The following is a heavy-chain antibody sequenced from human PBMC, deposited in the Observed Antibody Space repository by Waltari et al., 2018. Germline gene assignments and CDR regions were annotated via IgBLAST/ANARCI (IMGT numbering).Heavy chain of an antibody. CDR3: ARVSGLRFRGPGYYYYGMDV. V-gene: IGHV4-59*01. Sequence: QVQLQESGPGLVKPSETLSLTCTVSGGSISSYYWSWIRQPPGKGLEWIGYIYYSGSTNYNPSLKSRVTISVDTSKNQFSLKLSSVTAADTAVYYCARVSGLRFRGPGYYYYGMDVWGQGTTVIVSS. J-gene: IGHJ6*02. CDR2: IYYSGST. CDR1: GGSISSYY. D-gene: IGHD5-12*01.